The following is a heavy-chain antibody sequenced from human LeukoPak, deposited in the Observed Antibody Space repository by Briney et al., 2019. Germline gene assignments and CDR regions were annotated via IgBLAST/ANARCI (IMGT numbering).Heavy chain of an antibody. CDR2: ISYDGSNK. D-gene: IGHD3-22*01. CDR1: GFTFSSYA. J-gene: IGHJ6*02. CDR3: ARDRYDSSGYFSYYYYGMDV. Sequence: GGSLRLSCAASGFTFSSYAMHWVRQAPGKGLEWVAVISYDGSNKYYADSVKGRFTISRDNSKNTLYLQMNSLRAEDTAVYYCARDRYDSSGYFSYYYYGMDVWGQGTTVTVSS. V-gene: IGHV3-30*04.